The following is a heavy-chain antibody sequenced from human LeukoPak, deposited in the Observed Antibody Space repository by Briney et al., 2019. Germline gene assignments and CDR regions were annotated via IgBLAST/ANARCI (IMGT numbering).Heavy chain of an antibody. CDR3: ARVPLRYFDWLSSAAPFDC. J-gene: IGHJ4*02. D-gene: IGHD3-9*01. CDR2: ISYDGSNK. CDR1: GFTFSSYA. V-gene: IGHV3-30*04. Sequence: GGSLRLSCAASGFTFSSYAMHWVRQAPGKGLEWVAVISYDGSNKYYADSVKGRFTISRDNSKNTLYLQMNSLRAEDTAVYYCARVPLRYFDWLSSAAPFDCWGQGTLVTVSS.